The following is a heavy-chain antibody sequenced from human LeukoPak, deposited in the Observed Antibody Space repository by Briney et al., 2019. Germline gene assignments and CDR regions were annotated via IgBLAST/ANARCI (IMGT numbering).Heavy chain of an antibody. Sequence: SVKVSCKASGGTFGSYAISWVRQAPGQGLEWMGRIIPILGMANYAQKFQGRVTITADKSTSTAYMELSSLRSEDTAVYYCARASFVPAAPADYWGQGTLVTVSS. CDR3: ARASFVPAAPADY. CDR1: GGTFGSYA. CDR2: IIPILGMA. J-gene: IGHJ4*02. D-gene: IGHD2-2*01. V-gene: IGHV1-69*04.